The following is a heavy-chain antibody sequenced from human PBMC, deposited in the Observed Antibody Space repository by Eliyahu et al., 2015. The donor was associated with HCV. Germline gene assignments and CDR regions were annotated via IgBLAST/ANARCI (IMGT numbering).Heavy chain of an antibody. J-gene: IGHJ6*02. D-gene: IGHD3-10*01. Sequence: EVQLVESGGGLVQPGGSLRLSCAASGFTFSSYDMHWVRQATGKGLEWVSAIGTAGDTYYPGSVKGRFTISRENAKNSLYLQMNSLRAGDTAVYYCARGDYYGVYGMDVWGQGTTVTVSS. CDR1: GFTFSSYD. V-gene: IGHV3-13*01. CDR3: ARGDYYGVYGMDV. CDR2: IGTAGDT.